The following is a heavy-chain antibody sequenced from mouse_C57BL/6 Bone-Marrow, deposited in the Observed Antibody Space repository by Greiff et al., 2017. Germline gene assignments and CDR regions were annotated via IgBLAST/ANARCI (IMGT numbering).Heavy chain of an antibody. D-gene: IGHD3-3*01. CDR1: GFTFSSYG. J-gene: IGHJ2*01. CDR3: ARHRAPYFDY. V-gene: IGHV5-6*01. CDR2: ISSGGSYT. Sequence: EVNVVESGGDLVKPGGSLKLSCAASGFTFSSYGMSWVRQTPDKRLEWVATISSGGSYTYYPDSVKGRFTITRDNAKNTLYLQMSSLKSEDTAVYYCARHRAPYFDYWGQGTTLTVSS.